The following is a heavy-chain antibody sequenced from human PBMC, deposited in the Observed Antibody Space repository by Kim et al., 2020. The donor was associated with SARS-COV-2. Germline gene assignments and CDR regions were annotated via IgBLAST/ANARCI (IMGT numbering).Heavy chain of an antibody. D-gene: IGHD6-6*01. J-gene: IGHJ6*02. CDR1: GFTFSSYD. Sequence: GGSLRLSCAASGFTFSSYDMHWVRQATGKGLEWVSAIGTAGDTYYPGSVKGRFTISRENDKNSLYLQMNSLRAGDTAVYYCARGQSSSSYYYYGMDVWGQGTTVTVSS. CDR3: ARGQSSSSYYYYGMDV. V-gene: IGHV3-13*01. CDR2: IGTAGDT.